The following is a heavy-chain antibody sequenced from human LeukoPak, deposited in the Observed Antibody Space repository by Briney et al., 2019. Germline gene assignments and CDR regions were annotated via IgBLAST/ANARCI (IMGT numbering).Heavy chain of an antibody. Sequence: ASVKVSCKASGGTFSSYAINWVRQATGQRPEWMGWMSPNSGDTGYAQKFQDRVTMTRNTSISTAYMELSGLRSDGTAMYYCARGPPNWGYDYWGPGTLVTVSS. D-gene: IGHD7-27*01. CDR3: ARGPPNWGYDY. V-gene: IGHV1-8*02. J-gene: IGHJ4*02. CDR1: GGTFSSYA. CDR2: MSPNSGDT.